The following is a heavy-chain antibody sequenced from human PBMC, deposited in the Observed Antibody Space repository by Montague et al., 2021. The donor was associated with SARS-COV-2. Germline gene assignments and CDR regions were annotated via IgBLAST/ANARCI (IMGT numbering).Heavy chain of an antibody. CDR3: ARGPKMGGSGYYYN. V-gene: IGHV4-39*01. D-gene: IGHD3-22*01. CDR1: GDSIGSSSYY. J-gene: IGHJ1*01. Sequence: SETLSLTCTVSGDSIGSSSYYWGWIRQPPGKGLEWIGSIYHDGNTYYNPSLKTRVSLSIDKRKNQFSLKFYSVTVADTAVYSCARGPKMGGSGYYYNWGPGILVTVSS. CDR2: IYHDGNT.